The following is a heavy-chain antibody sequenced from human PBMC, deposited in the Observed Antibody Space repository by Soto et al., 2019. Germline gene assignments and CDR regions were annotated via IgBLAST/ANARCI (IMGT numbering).Heavy chain of an antibody. J-gene: IGHJ4*02. CDR1: GFTFSSYA. Sequence: QVQLEESGGGGVQPGTSLRLSCAASGFTFSSYAMYWVRQAPGKGLQWVALISYDGSNKYYADSVKGRFTISRDNSKNTLYQQMNSLTDGDTGVYYCARGGAVRPFFDYWGQGTLLTVSS. D-gene: IGHD6-6*01. V-gene: IGHV3-30-3*01. CDR3: ARGGAVRPFFDY. CDR2: ISYDGSNK.